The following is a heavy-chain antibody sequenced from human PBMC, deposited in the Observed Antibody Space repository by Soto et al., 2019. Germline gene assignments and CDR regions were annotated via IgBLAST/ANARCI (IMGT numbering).Heavy chain of an antibody. Sequence: DVQLSESGGDLVQPGGSVRLSCAASGFAFRSYAMXWVRQAPGKGLEWVSLISGSADSTHYSDSVKGRFTISRDNSNSAVYLQMDSLRIEDTAIYYCTKVSGFWNGHFDYWGQGALVTVSS. D-gene: IGHD3-3*01. V-gene: IGHV3-23*01. CDR1: GFAFRSYA. J-gene: IGHJ4*02. CDR3: TKVSGFWNGHFDY. CDR2: ISGSADST.